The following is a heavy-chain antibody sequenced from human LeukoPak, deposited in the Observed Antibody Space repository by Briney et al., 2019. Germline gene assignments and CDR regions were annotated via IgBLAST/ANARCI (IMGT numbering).Heavy chain of an antibody. V-gene: IGHV4-34*01. CDR2: INHSGST. CDR3: ARGLSDVY. CDR1: GGSFSGYY. J-gene: IGHJ4*02. Sequence: PSETLSLTCAVSGGSFSGYYWTWIRQPPGKGLEWIGEINHSGSTNYNPSLKSRVTISIDTSKNQFSLILSSVTAADTAVYYCARGLSDVYWGQGTPVTVSS.